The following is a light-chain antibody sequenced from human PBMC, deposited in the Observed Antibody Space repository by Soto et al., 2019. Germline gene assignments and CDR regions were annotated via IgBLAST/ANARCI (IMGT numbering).Light chain of an antibody. Sequence: EIVVTQSPSSLSVSPGERVTLSCRASQSVSSSLAWYQQRPGQAPRLLIYDASTRATGIPARFSGSGSGTDFTLTISRLEPEDFAVYYCQQYGNSPITFGQGTRLEIK. V-gene: IGKV3-20*01. CDR2: DAS. CDR3: QQYGNSPIT. CDR1: QSVSSS. J-gene: IGKJ5*01.